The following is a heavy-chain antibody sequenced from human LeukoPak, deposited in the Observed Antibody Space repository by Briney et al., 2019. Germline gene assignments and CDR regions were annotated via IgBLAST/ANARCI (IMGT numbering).Heavy chain of an antibody. Sequence: ASVKVSCKASGYTFTSYATHWVRQAPGQRLEWMGWINAGNSNTKYSQKFQGRVTITRDTSASTAYMELSSLRSEDTAVYYCAREYDSYGLYYFDYWGQGTLVTVSS. V-gene: IGHV1-3*01. CDR3: AREYDSYGLYYFDY. CDR1: GYTFTSYA. D-gene: IGHD5-18*01. CDR2: INAGNSNT. J-gene: IGHJ4*02.